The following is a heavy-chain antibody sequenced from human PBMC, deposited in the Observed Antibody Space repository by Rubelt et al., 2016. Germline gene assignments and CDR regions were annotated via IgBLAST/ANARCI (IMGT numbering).Heavy chain of an antibody. CDR1: GGTFSSYA. CDR2: IIPILGVA. CDR3: ASRYCSTTSCYHFDY. J-gene: IGHJ4*02. Sequence: QVQLVQSGAEVKKPGSSVKVSCKASGGTFSSYAISWVRQAPGQGLEWMGGIIPILGVANYAQKFQGRVTTTADKSTSTAYMELSSLTSEDTAVYYCASRYCSTTSCYHFDYWGQGTLVTVSS. D-gene: IGHD2-2*01. V-gene: IGHV1-69*09.